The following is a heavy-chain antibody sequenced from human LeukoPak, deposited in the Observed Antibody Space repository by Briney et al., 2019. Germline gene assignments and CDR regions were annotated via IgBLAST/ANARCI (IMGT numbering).Heavy chain of an antibody. J-gene: IGHJ5*02. CDR2: IRYDGSNK. CDR3: ARRAAGTSNWFDP. Sequence: GGSLRLSCPASGFTFSSYGMHWVRQAPGKGLEWVTFIRYDGSNKYYADSIKGRFTISRDNSKNTLYLQMNSLRPEDTAVYYCARRAAGTSNWFDPWGQGTLVTVSS. D-gene: IGHD6-13*01. CDR1: GFTFSSYG. V-gene: IGHV3-30*02.